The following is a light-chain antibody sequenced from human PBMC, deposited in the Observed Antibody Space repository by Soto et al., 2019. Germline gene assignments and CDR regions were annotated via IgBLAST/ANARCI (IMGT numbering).Light chain of an antibody. V-gene: IGKV1-5*01. CDR1: QSISSW. CDR3: QQYNSYSWT. Sequence: DIKVTLSPSTLSATVGDRVTITCRASQSISSWLAWYQQKPGKAPKLLIYDASSLESGVPSRFSGSGPGTEFTLTISSLQPDDFATYYCQQYNSYSWTFGQGTKVDIK. J-gene: IGKJ1*01. CDR2: DAS.